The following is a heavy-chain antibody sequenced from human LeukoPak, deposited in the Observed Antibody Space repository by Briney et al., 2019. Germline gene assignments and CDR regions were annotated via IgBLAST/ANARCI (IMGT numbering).Heavy chain of an antibody. J-gene: IGHJ4*02. V-gene: IGHV4-59*12. CDR3: ASPGLYSSGWYYFDY. CDR1: GGSISSYY. CDR2: IYYSGST. Sequence: SEILSLTCTVSGGSISSYYWSWIRQPPGKGLEWIGYIYYSGSTNYNPSLKSRVTISVDTSKNQFSLKLSSVTAADTAVYYCASPGLYSSGWYYFDYWGQGTLVTVSS. D-gene: IGHD6-19*01.